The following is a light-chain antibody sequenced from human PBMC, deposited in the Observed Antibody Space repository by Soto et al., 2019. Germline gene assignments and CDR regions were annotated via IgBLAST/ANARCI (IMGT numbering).Light chain of an antibody. CDR3: QQYNNWPRT. CDR2: DAS. V-gene: IGKV3-15*01. J-gene: IGKJ1*01. Sequence: DIVLTQSPGTLSVSPGERATLSCRASQSVSSSYLAWYQQKTGQAPRLLIYDASTRATGIPDRFSGSGSGTELNLTINRLQSEDFAVYYCQQYNNWPRTCGQGTKVDIK. CDR1: QSVSSSY.